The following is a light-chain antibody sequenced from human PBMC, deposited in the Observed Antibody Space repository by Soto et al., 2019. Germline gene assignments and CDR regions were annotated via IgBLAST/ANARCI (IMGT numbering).Light chain of an antibody. CDR2: DAS. CDR1: QGVASRA. J-gene: IGKJ1*01. CDR3: QQYGSSLRT. Sequence: EIVLTQSPGTLSLSPGERATLSCRASQGVASRAVAWYQQKPGQAHRLLIYDASTRVTGSPDRCSGSGAATDVTLTTSRREPEGFSVYYCQQYGSSLRTCGQGTNVEIK. V-gene: IGKV3-20*01.